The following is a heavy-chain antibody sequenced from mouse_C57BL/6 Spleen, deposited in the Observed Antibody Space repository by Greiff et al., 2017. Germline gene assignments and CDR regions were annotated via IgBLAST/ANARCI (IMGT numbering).Heavy chain of an antibody. Sequence: EVLLVESGGGLVQPGGSLRLSCAASGFTFTDYYMSWVRQPPGKALEWLGFIRNKANGYTTEYSASVKGRFTISRDNSHSIRYLQMNALRAEDSATYYCSRYDDYAMDYWGQGTSVTVSS. CDR1: GFTFTDYY. V-gene: IGHV7-3*01. CDR3: SRYDDYAMDY. CDR2: IRNKANGYTT. J-gene: IGHJ4*01.